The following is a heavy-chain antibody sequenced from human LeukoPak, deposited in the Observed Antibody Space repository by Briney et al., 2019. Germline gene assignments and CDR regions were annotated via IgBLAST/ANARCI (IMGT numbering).Heavy chain of an antibody. Sequence: PGGSLRLSCAASGFTFSSYAMHWVRQAPGKGLEWVVVISYDGSNKYYADSVKGRFTISRDNSKNTLYLQMNSLRAGDTAVYYCARETGSAVGSTDFDYWGQGTLATVSS. V-gene: IGHV3-30-3*01. CDR2: ISYDGSNK. CDR1: GFTFSSYA. D-gene: IGHD4-17*01. CDR3: ARETGSAVGSTDFDY. J-gene: IGHJ4*02.